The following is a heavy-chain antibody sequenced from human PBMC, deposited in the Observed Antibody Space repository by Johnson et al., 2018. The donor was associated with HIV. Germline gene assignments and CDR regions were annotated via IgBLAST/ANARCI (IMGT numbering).Heavy chain of an antibody. D-gene: IGHD3-22*01. J-gene: IGHJ3*02. V-gene: IGHV3-23*04. CDR1: GFTFSSYA. CDR3: ARDPFWLKAFDI. Sequence: VRLVETGGGVVQPGRSLRLSCAASGFTFSSYAMSWVRQAPGKGLEWVSSISGSGGSTYYADSVKGRFTISRDNSKNTLYLQMNSLRAEDTAVYYCARDPFWLKAFDIWGQGTMVTVSS. CDR2: ISGSGGST.